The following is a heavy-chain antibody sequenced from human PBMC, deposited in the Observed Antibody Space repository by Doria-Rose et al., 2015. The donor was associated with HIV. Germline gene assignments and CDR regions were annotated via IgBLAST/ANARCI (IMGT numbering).Heavy chain of an antibody. D-gene: IGHD6-13*01. CDR3: ARIKSSRWYHKYYFDF. J-gene: IGHJ4*02. Sequence: SGPVLVKPTETLTLTCTVSGVSLSSPGMGVSWIRQPPGKALEWLANMFSDDERSYNPSLKSRLTISRSTSKSQVVLTMTDMNPVDTATYYCARIKSSRWYHKYYFDFWGQGTLVIVSA. CDR1: GVSLSSPGMG. V-gene: IGHV2-26*01. CDR2: MFSDDER.